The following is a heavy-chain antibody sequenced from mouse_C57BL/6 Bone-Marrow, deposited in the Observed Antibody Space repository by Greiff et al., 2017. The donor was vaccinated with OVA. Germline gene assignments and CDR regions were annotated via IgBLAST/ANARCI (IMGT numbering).Heavy chain of an antibody. Sequence: EVQLVESGAELVRPGASVKLSCTASGFNIKDDYMHWVKQRPEQGLEWIGWIDPENGDTEYASQFQGKATITADTSSNTAYLQLSSLTSEDTAVYYCTTGYYGSSYVDFDVWGTGTTVTVSS. V-gene: IGHV14-4*01. CDR3: TTGYYGSSYVDFDV. CDR1: GFNIKDDY. D-gene: IGHD1-1*01. J-gene: IGHJ1*03. CDR2: IDPENGDT.